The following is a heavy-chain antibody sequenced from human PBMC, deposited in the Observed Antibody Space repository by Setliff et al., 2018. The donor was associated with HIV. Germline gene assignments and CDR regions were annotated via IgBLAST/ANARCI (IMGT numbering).Heavy chain of an antibody. CDR1: GGSINNDIYF. CDR3: ARQITIVRGVISNFDY. V-gene: IGHV4-39*01. CDR2: IYYSGST. D-gene: IGHD3-10*01. J-gene: IGHJ4*02. Sequence: ASETLSLTCSVSGGSINNDIYFWSWIRQHPGKGLEWIGYIYYSGSTYYNPSLKSRLTISIDTSKNQFSLKLSSVTAADTAVYYCARQITIVRGVISNFDYWGQGTLVTVSS.